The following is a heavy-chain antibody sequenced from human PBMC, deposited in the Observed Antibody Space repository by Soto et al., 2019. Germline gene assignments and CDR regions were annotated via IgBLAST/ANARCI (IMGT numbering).Heavy chain of an antibody. Sequence: QVQLVESGGGLVKPGGSLRLSCEGSGFTFSDYYISWIRQAPGKGLEWISYSSNSGTFSRYADSVKGRFSISRDNTKNWLYLQTNTLRAEDTAVYYCARSGDNYDRLDYWGQGTPVTVSS. CDR3: ARSGDNYDRLDY. J-gene: IGHJ4*02. V-gene: IGHV3-11*06. CDR2: SSNSGTFS. CDR1: GFTFSDYY. D-gene: IGHD5-12*01.